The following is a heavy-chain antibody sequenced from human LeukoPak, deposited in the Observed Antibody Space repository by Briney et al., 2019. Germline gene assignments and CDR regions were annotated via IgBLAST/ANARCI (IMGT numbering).Heavy chain of an antibody. CDR1: GFTFSSYS. Sequence: PGGALRLSCAASGFTFSSYSMNWVRQAPGNGLEWVSSISSSSSYIYYADSVKGRFTSPRDNAKNSLSLQLNSLRAEDTAVYYCARPPPTHWGQGTLVTVSS. V-gene: IGHV3-21*01. CDR3: ARPPPTH. CDR2: ISSSSSYI. J-gene: IGHJ4*02.